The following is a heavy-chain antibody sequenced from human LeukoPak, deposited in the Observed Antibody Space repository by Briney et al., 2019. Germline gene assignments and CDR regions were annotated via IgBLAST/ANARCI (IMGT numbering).Heavy chain of an antibody. Sequence: PGGSLRLSCVASGFTFSNYAMTWVRQAPGKGLEWVSKIGGSGGDTYYADSVKGRFTISRDNFKNTLYLQMNSLRAEDTALYYCADWDYVHYWGQGTLVTVSP. D-gene: IGHD1-7*01. CDR2: IGGSGGDT. V-gene: IGHV3-23*01. J-gene: IGHJ4*02. CDR3: ADWDYVHY. CDR1: GFTFSNYA.